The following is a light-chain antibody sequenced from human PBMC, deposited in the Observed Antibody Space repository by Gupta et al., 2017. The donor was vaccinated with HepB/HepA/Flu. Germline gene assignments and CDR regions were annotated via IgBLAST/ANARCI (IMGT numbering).Light chain of an antibody. CDR3: SSYAGSYTVV. CDR1: SSDVGSYNL. CDR2: EVT. V-gene: IGLV2-23*02. J-gene: IGLJ2*01. Sequence: QSALTQPASVSGSPGQSITIPCTGTSSDVGSYNLVSWYQQHPGKAPKLMIFEVTKRPSGVSYRFSGSKSGSTASLTISGLQAEDEADYYCSSYAGSYTVVFGGGTKLTVL.